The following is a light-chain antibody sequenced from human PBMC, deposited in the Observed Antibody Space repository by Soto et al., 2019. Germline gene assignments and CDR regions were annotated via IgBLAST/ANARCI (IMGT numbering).Light chain of an antibody. CDR2: KAS. V-gene: IGKV1-5*03. CDR1: QSISSW. CDR3: QQYHSLNT. J-gene: IGKJ2*01. Sequence: DIQMTQSPSTLSASVGDRVTITCRASQSISSWLAWYQQKPGKAPKVLIYKASSLESGVPSRFSGSGSGTEFTLTISSLHPDDFATYYCQQYHSLNTFGQGTKLEI.